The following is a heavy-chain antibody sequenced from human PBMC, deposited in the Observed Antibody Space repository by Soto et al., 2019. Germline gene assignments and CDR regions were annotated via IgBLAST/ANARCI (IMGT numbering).Heavy chain of an antibody. D-gene: IGHD3-10*01. V-gene: IGHV3-33*01. CDR2: IWYDGSNK. CDR3: ARDFPRRLMVLGVITRFDP. Sequence: GSLRLSCAASGFTFSSYGMHWVRQAPGKGLEWVAVIWYDGSNKYYADSVKGRFTISRDNSKNTLYLQMNSLRAEDTAVYYCARDFPRRLMVLGVITRFDPWGQGTLVTVSS. CDR1: GFTFSSYG. J-gene: IGHJ5*02.